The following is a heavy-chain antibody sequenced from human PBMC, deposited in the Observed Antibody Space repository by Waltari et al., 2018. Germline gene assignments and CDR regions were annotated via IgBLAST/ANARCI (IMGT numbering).Heavy chain of an antibody. Sequence: EVQLVESGGGVVKPGGSPRLYGGASEFSCSSYSMNWVRQAPGKGLEWVSSISSSTTYIHYADSVKGRFTISRDNAKNSLYMQMNSLRVEDTAVYYCVSGGWGFYFDYWGQGTVVTVSS. CDR3: VSGGWGFYFDY. J-gene: IGHJ4*02. CDR1: EFSCSSYS. CDR2: ISSSTTYI. D-gene: IGHD7-27*01. V-gene: IGHV3-21*01.